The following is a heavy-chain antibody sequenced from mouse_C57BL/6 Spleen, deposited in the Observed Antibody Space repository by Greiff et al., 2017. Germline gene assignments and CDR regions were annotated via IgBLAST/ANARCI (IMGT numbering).Heavy chain of an antibody. J-gene: IGHJ4*01. CDR3: ARPYGYDGYYYAMDY. CDR2: IYPGSGST. Sequence: QVQLQQPGAELVKPGASVKMSCKASGYTFTSYCITWVKQRPGQGLEWIGDIYPGSGSTNYNEKFKSKATLTVDTSSSTAYMQLSSLTSEDSAVYYGARPYGYDGYYYAMDYWGQGTSVTVSS. D-gene: IGHD2-2*01. V-gene: IGHV1-55*01. CDR1: GYTFTSYC.